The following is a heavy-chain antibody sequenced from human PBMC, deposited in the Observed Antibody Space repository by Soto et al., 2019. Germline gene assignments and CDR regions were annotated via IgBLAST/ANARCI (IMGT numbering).Heavy chain of an antibody. V-gene: IGHV3-30*18. CDR1: GFTFSSYG. CDR2: ISYDGSNK. CDR3: AKVSIAVAGTHHYYYYYGMDV. Sequence: PGGSLRLSCAASGFTFSSYGMHWVRQAPGKGLEWVAVISYDGSNKYYAGSVKGRFTISRDNSKNTLYLQMNSLRAEDTAVYYCAKVSIAVAGTHHYYYYYGMDVWGQGNTVTVSS. D-gene: IGHD6-19*01. J-gene: IGHJ6*02.